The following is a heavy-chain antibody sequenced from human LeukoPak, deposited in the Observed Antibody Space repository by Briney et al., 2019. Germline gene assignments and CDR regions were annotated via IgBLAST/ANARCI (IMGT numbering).Heavy chain of an antibody. Sequence: PGGSLRLSCAASGFTFSSYAMSWIRQAPGKGLEWVSAISGSGGSTYYAGSVKGRFTISRDNSKNTLYLQMNSLRAEDTAVYYCAREGGTVEIGEFDYWGQGTLVTVSS. CDR1: GFTFSSYA. CDR2: ISGSGGST. D-gene: IGHD1-7*01. J-gene: IGHJ4*02. V-gene: IGHV3-23*01. CDR3: AREGGTVEIGEFDY.